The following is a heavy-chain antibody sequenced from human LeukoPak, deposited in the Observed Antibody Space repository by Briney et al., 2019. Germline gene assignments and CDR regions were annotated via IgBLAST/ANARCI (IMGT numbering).Heavy chain of an antibody. Sequence: SETLSLTCTVSGGSISSGDYYWSWIRQPPGKGLEWIGHIYYSGSTYYNPSLKSRVTISVDTSKNQFSLKLSSVTAADTAVYYCARETRPLYGDYRWFDPWGQGTLVTVSS. J-gene: IGHJ5*02. V-gene: IGHV4-30-4*01. D-gene: IGHD4-17*01. CDR3: ARETRPLYGDYRWFDP. CDR1: GGSISSGDYY. CDR2: IYYSGST.